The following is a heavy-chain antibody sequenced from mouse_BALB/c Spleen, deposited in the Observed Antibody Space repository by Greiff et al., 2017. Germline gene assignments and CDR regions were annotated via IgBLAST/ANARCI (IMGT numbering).Heavy chain of an antibody. CDR2: ISYSGST. CDR1: GYSITSDDA. J-gene: IGHJ4*01. V-gene: IGHV3-2*02. Sequence: EVQLQESGPGLVKPSQSLSLTCTVTGYSITSDDAWNWIRQLPGNKLEWMGYISYSGSTSYNPSLKSRISITRDTSKNQFFLQLNSVTTEDTATDYCARRDYDGNYYAMDYWGQGTSVTVSS. D-gene: IGHD2-4*01. CDR3: ARRDYDGNYYAMDY.